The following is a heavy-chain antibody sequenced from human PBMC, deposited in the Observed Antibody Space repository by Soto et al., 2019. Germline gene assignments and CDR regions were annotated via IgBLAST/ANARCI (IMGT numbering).Heavy chain of an antibody. V-gene: IGHV3-23*01. J-gene: IGHJ4*02. CDR2: ISGSGGST. Sequence: PGGSLRLSCAASGFTFSSYAMSWVRQAPGKGLEWVSAISGSGGSTYYADSVKGRFTISRDNSKNTLYLQMNSLRAEDTAVYYCARGLSSSSWYYFDYWGQRTLVTVSS. CDR1: GFTFSSYA. D-gene: IGHD6-13*01. CDR3: ARGLSSSSWYYFDY.